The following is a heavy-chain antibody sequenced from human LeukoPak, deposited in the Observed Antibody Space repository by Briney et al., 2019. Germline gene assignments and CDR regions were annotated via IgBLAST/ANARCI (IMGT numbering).Heavy chain of an antibody. CDR3: AKDRRIAAAGTPNWFDP. CDR2: ISGSGGST. Sequence: GGSLRLSCAASGFTFSSYWMSWVRQAPGKGLEWVSAISGSGGSTYYADSVKGRFTISRDNSKNTLYLQMNSLRAEDTAVYYCAKDRRIAAAGTPNWFDPWAREPWSPSPQ. J-gene: IGHJ5*02. V-gene: IGHV3-23*01. D-gene: IGHD6-13*01. CDR1: GFTFSSYW.